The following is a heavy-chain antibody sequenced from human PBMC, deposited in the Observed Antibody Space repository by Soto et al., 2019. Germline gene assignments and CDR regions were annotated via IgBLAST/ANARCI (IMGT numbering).Heavy chain of an antibody. CDR1: GDSISGYY. V-gene: IGHV4-59*01. CDR2: IYGSGSI. CDR3: ARSGRSGYYYYYGMDV. Sequence: SETLSLTCTVSGDSISGYYWSWIRQPPGKGLEWIGYIYGSGSINYKPSLKSRVTMSIDTSKNQFSLKLISVTAADTAVYYCARSGRSGYYYYYGMDVWGRGTTVTVSS. J-gene: IGHJ6*02. D-gene: IGHD3-22*01.